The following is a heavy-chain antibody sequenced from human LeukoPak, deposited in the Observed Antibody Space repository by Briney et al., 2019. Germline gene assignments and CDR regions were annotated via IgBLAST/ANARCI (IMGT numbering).Heavy chain of an antibody. D-gene: IGHD6-19*01. V-gene: IGHV4-38-2*02. Sequence: SETLSLTCTVSGYSITRHYSWAWVRQPPGKGLEWIGSLYNSGSTYYSPSLKSRASLSVDTSKNELSLQLSSVTAADTAVYYCARDRPGIAVAGRVFDYWGQGTLVTVSS. CDR2: LYNSGST. CDR3: ARDRPGIAVAGRVFDY. J-gene: IGHJ4*02. CDR1: GYSITRHYS.